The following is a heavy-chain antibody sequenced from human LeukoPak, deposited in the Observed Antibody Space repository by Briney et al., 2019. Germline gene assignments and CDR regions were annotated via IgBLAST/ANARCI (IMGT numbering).Heavy chain of an antibody. D-gene: IGHD3-22*01. Sequence: GGSLRLSCAASGLTFSNAWMSWVRQAPGKGLEWVGRIKSKTDGGTTDYAAPVKGRFTISRDDSKNTLYLQMNSLKTEDTAVYYCTTDPYYYDSSGYYYARYYFDYWGQGTLVTVSS. J-gene: IGHJ4*02. V-gene: IGHV3-15*01. CDR2: IKSKTDGGTT. CDR1: GLTFSNAW. CDR3: TTDPYYYDSSGYYYARYYFDY.